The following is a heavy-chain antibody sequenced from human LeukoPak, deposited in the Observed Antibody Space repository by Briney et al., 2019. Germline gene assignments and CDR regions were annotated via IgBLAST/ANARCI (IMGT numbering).Heavy chain of an antibody. D-gene: IGHD5-12*01. CDR1: GFTFSSDA. CDR3: AKRRSATTFDAFDI. Sequence: GGSLRLSCAASGFTFSSDAMSWVRQTPGKGLEWVSAITLSGGNTYYADSVKGRFTISRDNSKNTLYLQMNSLRAEDTAVYYCAKRRSATTFDAFDIWGQGTMVTVSS. V-gene: IGHV3-23*01. CDR2: ITLSGGNT. J-gene: IGHJ3*02.